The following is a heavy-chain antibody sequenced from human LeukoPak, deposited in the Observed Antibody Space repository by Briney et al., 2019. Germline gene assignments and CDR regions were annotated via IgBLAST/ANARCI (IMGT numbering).Heavy chain of an antibody. CDR3: ARGGGLDV. CDR1: GFTFSSYW. CDR2: INHNGNVN. V-gene: IGHV3-7*03. J-gene: IGHJ6*02. Sequence: GGSLRLSCAASGFTFSSYWRNWARQAPGKGLEWVASINHNGNVNYYVDSVKGRFTISRDNAKNSLYLQMSNLRAEDTAVYFCARGGGLDVWGQGATVTVSS. D-gene: IGHD3-16*01.